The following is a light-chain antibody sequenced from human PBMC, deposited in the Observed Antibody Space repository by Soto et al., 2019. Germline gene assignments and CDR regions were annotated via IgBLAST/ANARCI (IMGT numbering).Light chain of an antibody. V-gene: IGKV1-12*01. CDR2: TAS. CDR3: QQTNSFPWT. CDR1: QGIRNW. J-gene: IGKJ1*01. Sequence: DIQMTQSPSSVSASVVDTVIITCRASQGIRNWLAWYQQRPGRAPNLLIYTASSLQTGVPSRFSGGGSGTDFTLTISSLQPEDSAIYYCQQTNSFPWTFGQGTKV.